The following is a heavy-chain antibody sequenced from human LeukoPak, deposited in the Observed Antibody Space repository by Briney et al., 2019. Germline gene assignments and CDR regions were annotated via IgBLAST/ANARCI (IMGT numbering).Heavy chain of an antibody. Sequence: SETLSLTCTVSGGSISSSSYYGGWIRQPPGKGLAWIASIYYSGSTYYNPSLKSRVTISVDTSKNQFSLKLSSVTAADTAVYYCARQLGYCSSTSCYADKVDYWGQGTLVTVSS. D-gene: IGHD2-2*01. CDR2: IYYSGST. V-gene: IGHV4-39*01. CDR3: ARQLGYCSSTSCYADKVDY. J-gene: IGHJ4*02. CDR1: GGSISSSSYY.